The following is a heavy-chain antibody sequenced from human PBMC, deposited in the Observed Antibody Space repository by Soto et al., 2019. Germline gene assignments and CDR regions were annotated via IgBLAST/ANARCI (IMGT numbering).Heavy chain of an antibody. J-gene: IGHJ4*02. CDR2: IIPIFGTA. D-gene: IGHD3-10*01. CDR3: ALTMVRGVIGIDY. CDR1: GGTFSSYA. V-gene: IGHV1-69*06. Sequence: SGKFACKASGGTFSSYAISWVRQAPGQGLEWMGGIIPIFGTANYAQKFQGRVTITADKSTSTAYMELSSLRSEDTAVYYCALTMVRGVIGIDYWGQGTLVTVPS.